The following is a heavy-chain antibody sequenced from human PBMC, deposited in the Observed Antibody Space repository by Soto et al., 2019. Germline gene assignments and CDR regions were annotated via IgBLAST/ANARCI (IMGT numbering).Heavy chain of an antibody. J-gene: IGHJ5*02. V-gene: IGHV1-69*02. D-gene: IGHD2-15*01. CDR3: ARVVVAATDWFDP. Sequence: QVQLVQSGAEVKKPGSSVKVSCKASGGTFSSYTISWVRQAPGQGLEWMGRIIPILGIANYGQKFQGRVTITADKSTSTAYMELSSLRSEDTAVYYCARVVVAATDWFDPWGQGTLVTVSS. CDR2: IIPILGIA. CDR1: GGTFSSYT.